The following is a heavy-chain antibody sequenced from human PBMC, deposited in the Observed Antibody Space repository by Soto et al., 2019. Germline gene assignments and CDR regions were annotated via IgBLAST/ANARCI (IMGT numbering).Heavy chain of an antibody. CDR3: ARPVYYYDSSGYYYRGNWFDP. CDR2: INAGNGNT. Sequence: QVQLVQSGAEVKKPGASVKVSCKASGYTFTSYAMHWMRQAPGQRLEWMGWINAGNGNTKYSQKFQGRVTITRDTSASTAYMELSSLRSEDTAVYYCARPVYYYDSSGYYYRGNWFDPWGQGTLVTVSS. J-gene: IGHJ5*02. V-gene: IGHV1-3*01. CDR1: GYTFTSYA. D-gene: IGHD3-22*01.